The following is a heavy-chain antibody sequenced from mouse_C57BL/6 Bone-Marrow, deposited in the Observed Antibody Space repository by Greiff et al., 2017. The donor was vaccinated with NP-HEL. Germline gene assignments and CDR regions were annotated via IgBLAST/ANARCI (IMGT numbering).Heavy chain of an antibody. Sequence: QVQLQQSGAELVKPGASVKLSCKASGYTFTEYTIHWVKQRSGQGLEWIGWFYPGSGSIKYNEKFKDKATLTADKSSSTVYMELSRLTSEDSAVYFCERHEDLGFPYGYDAWFAYWGQGTLVTVSA. CDR1: GYTFTEYT. V-gene: IGHV1-62-2*01. CDR2: FYPGSGSI. J-gene: IGHJ3*01. D-gene: IGHD2-2*01. CDR3: ERHEDLGFPYGYDAWFAY.